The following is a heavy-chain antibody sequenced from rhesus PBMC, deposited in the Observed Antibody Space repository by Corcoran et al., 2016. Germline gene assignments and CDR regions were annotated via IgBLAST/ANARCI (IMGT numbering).Heavy chain of an antibody. CDR2: IKNKAKGGTA. CDR1: GFTFSDYY. J-gene: IGHJ4*01. CDR3: SRDSWSYFDY. Sequence: EVQLVESGGGLVQPGGSLRLSCAASGFTFSDYYMSWVRQAPGKGPAWVGFIKNKAKGGTAEDAASVKGRFTISRDDSKSIASLQMNRLKTEDTAVYYCSRDSWSYFDYWGQGVLVTVSS. V-gene: IGHV3S22*01. D-gene: IGHD6-13*01.